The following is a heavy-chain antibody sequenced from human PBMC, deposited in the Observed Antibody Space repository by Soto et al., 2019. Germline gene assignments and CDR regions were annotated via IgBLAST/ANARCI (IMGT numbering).Heavy chain of an antibody. CDR2: IYYSGST. J-gene: IGHJ6*02. D-gene: IGHD5-18*01. Sequence: LSLTCTVSGGSISSGGYYWSWIRQHPGKGLEWIGYIYYSGSTYYNPSLKSRVTISVDTSKNQFSLKLSSVTAADTAVYYCARGLVQLWPYYYYYYGMDVWGQGTTVTVSS. CDR1: GGSISSGGYY. V-gene: IGHV4-31*03. CDR3: ARGLVQLWPYYYYYYGMDV.